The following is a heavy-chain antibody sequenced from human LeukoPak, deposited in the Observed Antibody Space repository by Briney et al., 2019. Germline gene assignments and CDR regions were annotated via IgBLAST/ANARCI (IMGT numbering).Heavy chain of an antibody. V-gene: IGHV3-7*01. J-gene: IGHJ2*01. Sequence: GGSLRLSRAPSVFTLSTYWMSWVGQAAGQGREGVANIKQGGSDKDYVDSVKGRFTISRDNAKNSLYLQMNSLRVEDTALYYCARVGVAGWYFDLWGRGTLVIVSS. D-gene: IGHD3-10*01. CDR1: VFTLSTYW. CDR3: ARVGVAGWYFDL. CDR2: IKQGGSDK.